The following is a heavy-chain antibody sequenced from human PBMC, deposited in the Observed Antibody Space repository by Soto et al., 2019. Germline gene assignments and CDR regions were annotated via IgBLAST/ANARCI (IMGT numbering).Heavy chain of an antibody. CDR3: ARWIQLGLDGSYPGLYAFDS. CDR2: ISGSGGST. V-gene: IGHV3-23*01. Sequence: GGSLRLSCAASGFTFGSYAMSWVRQAPGKGLEWVSAISGSGGSTYYADSVKGRFTISRDNSKNTLYLQMNSLRAEDTAVYYCARWIQLGLDGSYPGLYAFDSWGQGKMVTVSS. D-gene: IGHD5-18*01. J-gene: IGHJ3*02. CDR1: GFTFGSYA.